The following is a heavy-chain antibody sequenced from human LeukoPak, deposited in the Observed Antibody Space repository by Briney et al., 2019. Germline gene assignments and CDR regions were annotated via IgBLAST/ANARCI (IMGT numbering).Heavy chain of an antibody. D-gene: IGHD2-2*01. CDR1: GFTFSDTW. CDR2: IRSDGSDT. Sequence: GGSLRLSCAASGFTFSDTWMHWVRQAPGEGLVWVSRIRSDGSDTRYAESVKGRFTISRDNAKNTLYLQMNSLRAEDTAVYYCARDWSHAIDYWGQGTLVTVSS. V-gene: IGHV3-74*01. J-gene: IGHJ4*02. CDR3: ARDWSHAIDY.